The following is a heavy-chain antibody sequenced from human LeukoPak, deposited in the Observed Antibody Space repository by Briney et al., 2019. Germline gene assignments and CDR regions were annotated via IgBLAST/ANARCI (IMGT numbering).Heavy chain of an antibody. D-gene: IGHD1-26*01. Sequence: ASVKVSCKPSGYSSTDYYIHWVRHAPEQGLEWVGLIHPKSGDTFYAQKFRGRVTVTRDTSINTVYMELNRLTSNDTAVFYCARDYSGSYTHWAQGTLVTVSS. J-gene: IGHJ4*02. CDR3: ARDYSGSYTH. CDR2: IHPKSGDT. V-gene: IGHV1-2*06. CDR1: GYSSTDYY.